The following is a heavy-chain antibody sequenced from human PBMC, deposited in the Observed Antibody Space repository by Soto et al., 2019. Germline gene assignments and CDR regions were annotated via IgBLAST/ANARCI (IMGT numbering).Heavy chain of an antibody. CDR1: EFTFSNYW. Sequence: EVRQAESGGALVEPGGSLRLSCAASEFTFSNYWMHCVRQAPGKGLVWVSRISGDGIATNYADSVKGRFTISRDNAKNTLYLHMNSLRAEDTAMYYCKPIDYPESGWGQGTLVTVSS. CDR3: KPIDYPESG. J-gene: IGHJ4*02. CDR2: ISGDGIAT. V-gene: IGHV3-74*01. D-gene: IGHD3-16*01.